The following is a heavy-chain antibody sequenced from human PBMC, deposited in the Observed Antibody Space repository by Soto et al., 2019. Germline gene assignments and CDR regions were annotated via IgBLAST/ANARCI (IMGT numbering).Heavy chain of an antibody. D-gene: IGHD6-13*01. V-gene: IGHV4-4*02. CDR3: ARAPAARFDP. Sequence: QVQLQESGPGLVKPSGTLSLTCAVSGGSIPSSNWWSWVRQPPGKGLEWIGQISHSGITNYNPSLTSRVTISIDKSKNQFSLKVTSVPAADTAVYYCARAPAARFDPWGQGILVTVSS. CDR2: ISHSGIT. CDR1: GGSIPSSNW. J-gene: IGHJ5*01.